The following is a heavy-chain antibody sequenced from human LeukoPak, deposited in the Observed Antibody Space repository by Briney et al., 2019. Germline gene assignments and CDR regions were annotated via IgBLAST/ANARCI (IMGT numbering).Heavy chain of an antibody. Sequence: PGGSLRLSCAASGFTFDDYAMHWVRQAPGKGLEWVSAISGSGGSTYYADSVKGRFTISRDNSKNTLYLQMNSLRAEDTAVYYCAKVRGYYYYYMDVWGKGTTVTISS. CDR3: AKVRGYYYYYMDV. J-gene: IGHJ6*03. CDR2: ISGSGGST. CDR1: GFTFDDYA. V-gene: IGHV3-23*01.